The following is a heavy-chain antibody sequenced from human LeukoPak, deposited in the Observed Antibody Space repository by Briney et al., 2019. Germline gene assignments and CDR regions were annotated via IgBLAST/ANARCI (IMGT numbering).Heavy chain of an antibody. CDR3: VKDPRDTYGTNWFVS. Sequence: GGSLRLSCVISGFSFGNYAMSWVRQAPGKGLQWVSQISGTGGATWYAGFARDRFTISRDNSKKTLYLQMSGLRVEDTAMYYCVKDPRDTYGTNWFVSWGQGTLLIVSS. V-gene: IGHV3-23*01. D-gene: IGHD2-21*01. J-gene: IGHJ5*01. CDR2: ISGTGGAT. CDR1: GFSFGNYA.